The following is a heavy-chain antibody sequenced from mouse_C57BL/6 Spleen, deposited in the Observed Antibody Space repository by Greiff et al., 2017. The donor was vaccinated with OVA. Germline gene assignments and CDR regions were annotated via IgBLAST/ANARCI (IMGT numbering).Heavy chain of an antibody. Sequence: VHVKQSGPELVKPGASVKISCKASGYSFTDYNMNWVKQSNGKSLEWIGEINPNYGTTSYNQKFKGKATLTVYQSSSKAYMQLNSLTSEDSAVYSCARETTTRYFDYWGQGTTLTVSS. CDR2: INPNYGTT. V-gene: IGHV1-39*01. CDR1: GYSFTDYN. J-gene: IGHJ2*01. CDR3: ARETTTRYFDY. D-gene: IGHD1-1*01.